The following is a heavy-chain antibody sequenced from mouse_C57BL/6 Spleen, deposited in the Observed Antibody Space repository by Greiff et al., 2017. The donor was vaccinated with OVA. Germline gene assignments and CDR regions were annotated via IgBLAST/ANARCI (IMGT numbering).Heavy chain of an antibody. V-gene: IGHV1-15*01. CDR2: IDPETGGT. CDR1: GYTFTDYE. J-gene: IGHJ4*01. Sequence: VQLQQSGAELVRPGASVTLSCKASGYTFTDYEMHWVKQTPVHGLEWIGAIDPETGGTAYNQKFKGQGILTADKSSSTAYMELRSLTSEDSAVYYCTRKALLYYAMDYWGQGTSVTVSS. D-gene: IGHD2-10*01. CDR3: TRKALLYYAMDY.